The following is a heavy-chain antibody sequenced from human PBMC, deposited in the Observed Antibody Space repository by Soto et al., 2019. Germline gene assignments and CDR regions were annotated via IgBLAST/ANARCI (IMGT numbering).Heavy chain of an antibody. CDR1: GGSISSGGYY. Sequence: QVQLQESGPGLVKPSQTLSLTCTVSGGSISSGGYYWSWIRQHPGKGLEWIGYIYYSGSTYYNPSLKSRVTISVDTSKNQFSLKLSSVTAADTAVYYCSRDLRFRGFYGMDVWGQGTTVTVSS. D-gene: IGHD3-10*01. CDR2: IYYSGST. J-gene: IGHJ6*02. CDR3: SRDLRFRGFYGMDV. V-gene: IGHV4-31*03.